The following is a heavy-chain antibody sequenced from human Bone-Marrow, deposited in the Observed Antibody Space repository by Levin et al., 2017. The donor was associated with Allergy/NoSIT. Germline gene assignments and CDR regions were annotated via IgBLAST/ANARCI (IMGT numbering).Heavy chain of an antibody. CDR3: AVGVDWLPHDMDV. D-gene: IGHD3/OR15-3a*01. CDR2: ISWHSGDI. CDR1: GFTFEDYA. J-gene: IGHJ6*02. V-gene: IGHV3-9*01. Sequence: GGSLRLSCAASGFTFEDYAMYWVRQAPGQGLEWVSGISWHSGDIGYADSVKGRFTISRDNAKNSLYLQMDSLRPEDTAVYYCAVGVDWLPHDMDVWGQGTTVSVSS.